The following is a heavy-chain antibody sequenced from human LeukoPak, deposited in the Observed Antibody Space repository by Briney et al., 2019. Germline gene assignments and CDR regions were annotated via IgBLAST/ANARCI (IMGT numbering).Heavy chain of an antibody. CDR2: IYTSGST. V-gene: IGHV4-61*02. Sequence: PSQTLSLTCTVSGGSISSGSYYWSWIRQPAGKGLEWIGRIYTSGSTNYNPSLKSRVTMSVDTSKNQFSLKLSSVTAADTAVYYCARGVRCYDSSGYYYVGAVRCYYFDYWGQGTLVTVSS. D-gene: IGHD3-22*01. J-gene: IGHJ4*02. CDR1: GGSISSGSYY. CDR3: ARGVRCYDSSGYYYVGAVRCYYFDY.